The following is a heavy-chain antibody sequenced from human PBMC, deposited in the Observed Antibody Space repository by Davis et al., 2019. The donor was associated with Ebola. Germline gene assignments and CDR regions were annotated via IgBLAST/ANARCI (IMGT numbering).Heavy chain of an antibody. D-gene: IGHD7-27*01. CDR3: ARDPLTGDHYFDY. V-gene: IGHV3-64*04. CDR2: ISSNGGST. CDR1: GFTFSSYA. Sequence: GESLKISCSASGFTFSSYAMHWVRQAPGKGLEYVSAISSNGGSTYYADSVKGRFTISRDNSKNTLYLQMNSLRAEDTAVYYCARDPLTGDHYFDYWGQGTLVTVSS. J-gene: IGHJ4*02.